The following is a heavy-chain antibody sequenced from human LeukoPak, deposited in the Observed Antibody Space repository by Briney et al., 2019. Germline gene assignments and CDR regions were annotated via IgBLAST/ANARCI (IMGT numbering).Heavy chain of an antibody. CDR2: IYYSGST. CDR3: AYVWGSYRYYFDY. J-gene: IGHJ4*02. V-gene: IGHV4-39*07. CDR1: GGSISSSSYY. D-gene: IGHD3-16*02. Sequence: SETLSLTCTVSGGSISSSSYYWGWLRQPPGKGLEWIGSIYYSGSTYYNPSLKSRVTVSVDTSKNQFSLTLSSVTAAGTAGYYCAYVWGSYRYYFDYWGQGTLVTVSS.